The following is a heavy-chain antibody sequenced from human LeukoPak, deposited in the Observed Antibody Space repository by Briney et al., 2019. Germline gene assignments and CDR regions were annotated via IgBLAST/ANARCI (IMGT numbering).Heavy chain of an antibody. CDR1: GDSVSSNSDA. Sequence: SQTLSLTCAISGDSVSSNSDAWNWIRQSQSRGLEWLGRTYYRSKWYNDYAVSVKSRISINADTSKNQYSLQLNSVTPDDTAVYYCARDGYSSTWYVFDYWGQGTLVTVSS. CDR2: TYYRSKWYN. D-gene: IGHD6-13*01. CDR3: ARDGYSSTWYVFDY. J-gene: IGHJ4*02. V-gene: IGHV6-1*01.